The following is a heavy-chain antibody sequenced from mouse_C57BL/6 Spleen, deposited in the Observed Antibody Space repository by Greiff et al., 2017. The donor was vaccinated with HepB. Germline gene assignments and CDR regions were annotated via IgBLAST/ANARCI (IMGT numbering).Heavy chain of an antibody. CDR2: IDPSDSYT. V-gene: IGHV1-69*01. D-gene: IGHD1-1*01. Sequence: QVQLQQPGAELVMPGASVKLSCKASGYTFTSYWMHWVKQRPGQGLEWIGEIDPSDSYTNYNQKFKGKATLTVDKSSSTAYVQLSSLTSEDSAVYYCARPPYGSSSAWFAYWGQGTLVTVSA. CDR1: GYTFTSYW. CDR3: ARPPYGSSSAWFAY. J-gene: IGHJ3*01.